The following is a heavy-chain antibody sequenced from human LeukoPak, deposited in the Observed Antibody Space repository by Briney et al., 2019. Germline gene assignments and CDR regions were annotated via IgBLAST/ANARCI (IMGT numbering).Heavy chain of an antibody. CDR3: ARGVGYCSSSRCSPGYYMDV. V-gene: IGHV3-53*01. J-gene: IGHJ6*03. CDR2: IYSGGST. D-gene: IGHD2-15*01. CDR1: GVTVSSNY. Sequence: GGSLRLSCAASGVTVSSNYMSWVRQAPGKGLEWVSVIYSGGSTYYADSVKGRFTISRDNAKNSLYLQMNSLRAEDTALYFCARGVGYCSSSRCSPGYYMDVWGQGTTVTVFS.